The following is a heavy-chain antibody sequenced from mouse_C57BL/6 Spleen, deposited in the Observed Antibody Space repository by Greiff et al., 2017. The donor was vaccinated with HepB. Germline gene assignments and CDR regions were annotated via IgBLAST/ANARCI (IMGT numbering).Heavy chain of an antibody. Sequence: EVKLVESGGGLVKPGGSLKLSCAASGFTFSSYAMSWVRQTPEKRLEWVATISDGGSYTYYPDNVKGRCTISRDNAKNNLYLQMSHLKSEDTAMYYCARDRALRGNPFAYWGQGTLVTVSA. CDR2: ISDGGSYT. CDR3: ARDRALRGNPFAY. D-gene: IGHD1-1*01. V-gene: IGHV5-4*01. J-gene: IGHJ3*01. CDR1: GFTFSSYA.